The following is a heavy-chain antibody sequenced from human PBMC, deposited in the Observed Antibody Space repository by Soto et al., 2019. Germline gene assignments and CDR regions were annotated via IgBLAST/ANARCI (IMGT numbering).Heavy chain of an antibody. D-gene: IGHD6-19*01. CDR2: IFHSGDT. J-gene: IGHJ3*01. V-gene: IGHV4-4*02. Sequence: QVQLQESGPGLVKPSGSLSLTCAVSGDSISNSRWWTWVRQPPGKGLEWIGDIFHSGDTNYNPSLKSLVFIPVDQSQNQFSLKVSSVTAADTAVYYCAYSTGWYRHDVWGQGTLVTVSS. CDR1: GDSISNSRW. CDR3: AYSTGWYRHDV.